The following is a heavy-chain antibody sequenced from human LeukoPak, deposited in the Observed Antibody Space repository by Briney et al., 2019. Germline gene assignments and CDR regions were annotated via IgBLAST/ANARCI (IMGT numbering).Heavy chain of an antibody. Sequence: SVKVSCKASGDTFSSYAISWVRQAPGQGLEWMGGIIPIFGTANYAQKFQGRVTITADESTSTAYMELSSLRSEDTAVYYCARARTLYPGDYYYYYMDVWGKGTTVTISS. CDR2: IIPIFGTA. D-gene: IGHD2-2*02. J-gene: IGHJ6*03. CDR3: ARARTLYPGDYYYYYMDV. V-gene: IGHV1-69*13. CDR1: GDTFSSYA.